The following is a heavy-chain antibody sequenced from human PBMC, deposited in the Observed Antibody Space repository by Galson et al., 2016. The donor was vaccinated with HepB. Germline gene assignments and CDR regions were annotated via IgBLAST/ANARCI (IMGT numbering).Heavy chain of an antibody. CDR2: IYQGRTI. CDR1: GGSVNSNTYS. J-gene: IGHJ6*03. V-gene: IGHV4-30-2*01. D-gene: IGHD3-16*01. CDR3: ARAGAVGDFYYMDV. Sequence: TLSLTCAVSGGSVNSNTYSWIRQPRGKGLEWIGYIYQGRTIYYNPSLKGRVTISVDRSKNHFYLNLRSVTAADTAMYYCARAGAVGDFYYMDVWGKGTTVTASS.